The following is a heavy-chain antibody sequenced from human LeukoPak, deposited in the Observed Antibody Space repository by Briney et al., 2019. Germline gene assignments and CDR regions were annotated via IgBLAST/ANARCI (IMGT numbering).Heavy chain of an antibody. D-gene: IGHD5-12*01. CDR1: GFTFSSYV. J-gene: IGHJ4*02. Sequence: PGGSLRLSCAASGFTFSSYVMNWVRQAPGKGLEWVSSISRSSSYINYADSVKGRLTISRENAKNSLSLQMNSLRAEDTAVYYCVREGGQGGYDELYFSDHWGEGPLHSVSS. CDR2: ISRSSSYI. V-gene: IGHV3-21*01. CDR3: VREGGQGGYDELYFSDH.